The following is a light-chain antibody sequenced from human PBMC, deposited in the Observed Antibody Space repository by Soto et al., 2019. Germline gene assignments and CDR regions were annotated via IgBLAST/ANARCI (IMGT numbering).Light chain of an antibody. V-gene: IGKV1-8*01. J-gene: IGKJ1*01. CDR1: QGIRGY. Sequence: AIRMTQSPSSLSASAGDRVTITCRAGQGIRGYLAWYQQKPGKAPKLLIYAASTLQSGVPSRFSGSGSGTDFTLTISCLPSEDSATYYCQQYFTYPLTFGQGTKVEVK. CDR2: AAS. CDR3: QQYFTYPLT.